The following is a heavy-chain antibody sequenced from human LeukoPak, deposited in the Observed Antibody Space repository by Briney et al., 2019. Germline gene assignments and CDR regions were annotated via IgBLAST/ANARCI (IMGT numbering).Heavy chain of an antibody. CDR3: AREDEFGIAVAGRLNWFDP. V-gene: IGHV1-18*01. CDR2: ISAYNGNT. CDR1: GYAFTSYG. D-gene: IGHD6-19*01. Sequence: VSVKVSCKASGYAFTSYGISWVRQAPGQGLEWMGWISAYNGNTNYAQKLQGRVTMTTDTSTSTAYMELRSLRSDDTAVYYCAREDEFGIAVAGRLNWFDPWGQGTLVTVSS. J-gene: IGHJ5*02.